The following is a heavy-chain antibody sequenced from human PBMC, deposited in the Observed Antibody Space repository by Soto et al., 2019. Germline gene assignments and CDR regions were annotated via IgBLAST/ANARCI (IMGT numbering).Heavy chain of an antibody. V-gene: IGHV4-59*08. J-gene: IGHJ6*03. CDR1: GGSISSYY. D-gene: IGHD2-2*01. CDR2: IYYSGST. Sequence: SETLSLTCTVSGGSISSYYWSWIRQPPGKGLEWIGYIYYSGSTNYNPSLKSRVTISVDTSKDQFSLKLGSVTAADTAVYYCARRQIVVVPAATGEDYYYSMDVWGKGTTVTVSS. CDR3: ARRQIVVVPAATGEDYYYSMDV.